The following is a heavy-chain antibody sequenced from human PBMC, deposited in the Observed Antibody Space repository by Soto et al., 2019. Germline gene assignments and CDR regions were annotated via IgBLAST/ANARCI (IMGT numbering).Heavy chain of an antibody. CDR2: IYYSGNT. D-gene: IGHD5-18*01. V-gene: IGHV4-31*03. CDR1: GGSIRSGVYY. J-gene: IGHJ6*02. CDR3: ARDRLMATAGTARHYFGLDV. Sequence: PSETLSLTCTVSGGSIRSGVYYWSWFRQNPRRGLEWIGNIYYSGNTYYNPSLKSRLTISVDTSKNQFSLNLSSVTAADTAVYYCARDRLMATAGTARHYFGLDVWGQGTTVTVSS.